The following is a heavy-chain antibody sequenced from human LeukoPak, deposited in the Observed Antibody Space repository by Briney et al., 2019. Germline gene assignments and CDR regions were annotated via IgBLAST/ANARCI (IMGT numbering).Heavy chain of an antibody. V-gene: IGHV3-23*01. Sequence: PGGSLRLSCAASGFTFSSYGMTWVRQAPGKALEWVSAISKSGDETFYADSVKGRFTISRDNFKNTLYLQMSSLSAGDTALYSCSKIPVAGQWYYDLWGRGTLVTVSS. CDR3: SKIPVAGQWYYDL. CDR1: GFTFSSYG. D-gene: IGHD6-19*01. J-gene: IGHJ2*01. CDR2: ISKSGDET.